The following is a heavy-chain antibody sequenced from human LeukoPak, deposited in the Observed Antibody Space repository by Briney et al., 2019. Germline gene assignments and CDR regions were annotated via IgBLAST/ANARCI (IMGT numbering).Heavy chain of an antibody. D-gene: IGHD3-22*01. CDR2: ISSNGDST. J-gene: IGHJ4*02. V-gene: IGHV3-64*01. CDR1: GFTFSSYP. Sequence: GGSLRLSCAASGFTFSSYPMHWVRQAPGKGLEYVSGISSNGDSTYYANSVKGRFTISRDNSKNTLYLQMGSLRAEDMAVYYCAREYYYEELDYWGQGTLVTISS. CDR3: AREYYYEELDY.